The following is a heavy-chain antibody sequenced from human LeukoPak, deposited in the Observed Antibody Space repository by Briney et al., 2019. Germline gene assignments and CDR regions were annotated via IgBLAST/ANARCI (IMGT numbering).Heavy chain of an antibody. D-gene: IGHD6-13*01. J-gene: IGHJ5*02. CDR2: ISGTGANT. Sequence: GGSLRLSCAASGFTFSSYSMSWVRQTPGKGLEWVSTISGTGANTYYADSIKGRFTISRDNSKKTLYLQMNSLRAEDTAVYYCVVAPARSSWLLNNWFDPWGQGTLVTVSS. CDR3: VVAPARSSWLLNNWFDP. V-gene: IGHV3-23*01. CDR1: GFTFSSYS.